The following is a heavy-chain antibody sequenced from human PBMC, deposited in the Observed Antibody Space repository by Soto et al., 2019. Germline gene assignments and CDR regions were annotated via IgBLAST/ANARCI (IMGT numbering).Heavy chain of an antibody. CDR1: GFTFTTYG. V-gene: IGHV3-33*01. CDR3: ARDGSMILTE. Sequence: QVELVEWGGGVVQPGRSLRISCEASGFTFTTYGMHWVRQAPGKGLEWVAHIWYDGSNKYYADSVKGRFTISRDNSKGTVFLQMNSLRAEDTAVYYCARDGSMILTEWGQGTLVTVSS. J-gene: IGHJ4*02. D-gene: IGHD3-22*01. CDR2: IWYDGSNK.